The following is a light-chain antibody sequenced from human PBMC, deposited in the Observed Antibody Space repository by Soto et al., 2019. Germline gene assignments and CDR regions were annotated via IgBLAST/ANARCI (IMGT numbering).Light chain of an antibody. Sequence: QSALTQTASVSGSPGQSLTISCTGASNDVGTYDFVSWYQQHPGKAPKLLIYETNKRPSGVSSRFSGSKSGNTASLTISGLQAEDEADYYCCSYAGSSTYVFGTGTKLTVL. CDR2: ETN. CDR1: SNDVGTYDF. CDR3: CSYAGSSTYV. J-gene: IGLJ1*01. V-gene: IGLV2-23*01.